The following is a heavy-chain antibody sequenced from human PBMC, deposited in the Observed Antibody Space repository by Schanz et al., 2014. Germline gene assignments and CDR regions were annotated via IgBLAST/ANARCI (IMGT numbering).Heavy chain of an antibody. CDR3: VSQTGSPNY. V-gene: IGHV3-23*01. Sequence: EVQLLESGGGLVQPGGSLRLSCEASGFSFGNYGMSWVRQAPGKGLEWVSGFDAHDGRAYYADSAKGRFTISRDNSKSTLYVEMNSLRVEDTAVYFCVSQTGSPNYWGQGTLVTVSS. CDR1: GFSFGNYG. CDR2: FDAHDGRA. D-gene: IGHD6-13*01. J-gene: IGHJ4*02.